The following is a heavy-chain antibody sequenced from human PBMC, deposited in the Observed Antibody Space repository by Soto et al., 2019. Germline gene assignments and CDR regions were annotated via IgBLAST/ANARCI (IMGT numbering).Heavy chain of an antibody. CDR2: IYYSGST. Sequence: PSETLSLTCTVSGGSISSYYWSWIRQPPGKGLEWIGYIYYSGSTNYNPSLKSRVTISVDTSKNQFSLKLSSVTAADTAVYYCARDKTQEWELPSNWFDPWGQGTLVTVSS. V-gene: IGHV4-59*01. J-gene: IGHJ5*02. CDR1: GGSISSYY. D-gene: IGHD1-26*01. CDR3: ARDKTQEWELPSNWFDP.